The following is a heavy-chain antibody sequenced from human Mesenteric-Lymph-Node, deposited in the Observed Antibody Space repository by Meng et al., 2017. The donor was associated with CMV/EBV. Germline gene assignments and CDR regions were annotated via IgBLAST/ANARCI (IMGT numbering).Heavy chain of an antibody. CDR1: YSFTSYW. CDR3: ARSFGAMVRGVIRGAFDY. CDR2: IYPGDSDT. D-gene: IGHD3-10*01. Sequence: YSFTSYWIGWVRQMPGKGLEWMGIIYPGDSDTRYSPSFQGQVTISADKSISTAYLQWSSLKASDTAMYYCARSFGAMVRGVIRGAFDYWGQGTLVTVSS. V-gene: IGHV5-51*01. J-gene: IGHJ4*02.